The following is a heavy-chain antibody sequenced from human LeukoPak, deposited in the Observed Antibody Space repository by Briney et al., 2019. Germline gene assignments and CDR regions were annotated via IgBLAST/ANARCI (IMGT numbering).Heavy chain of an antibody. J-gene: IGHJ6*02. V-gene: IGHV1-2*02. CDR3: ASGGGAYCSGGSCYYYYYGMDV. D-gene: IGHD2-15*01. CDR1: GYTFTGYY. CDR2: INPNSGGT. Sequence: GASVKVSCKASGYTFTGYYMHWVRQAPGQGLEWMGWINPNSGGTNYAQKFQGRVTMTRDTSISTAYMELSRLRSDDTAVYYCASGGGAYCSGGSCYYYYYGMDVWGQGTTVTVSS.